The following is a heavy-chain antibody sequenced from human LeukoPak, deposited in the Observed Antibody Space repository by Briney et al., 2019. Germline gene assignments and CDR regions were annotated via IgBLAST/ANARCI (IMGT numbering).Heavy chain of an antibody. CDR2: INSDGSST. Sequence: PGGSLRLSCAASGFTFSSYWMHWVRQAPGKGLVWVSRINSDGSSTSYADSVKGRFTISRDNAKNTLYLQMNNLRAEDTAVYYCARDHLSSGSSPDYYYYYYMDVWGKGTTVTISS. D-gene: IGHD6-19*01. V-gene: IGHV3-74*01. J-gene: IGHJ6*03. CDR1: GFTFSSYW. CDR3: ARDHLSSGSSPDYYYYYYMDV.